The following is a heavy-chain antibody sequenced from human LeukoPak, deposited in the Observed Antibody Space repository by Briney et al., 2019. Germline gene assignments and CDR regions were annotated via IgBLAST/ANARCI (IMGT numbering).Heavy chain of an antibody. V-gene: IGHV3-30*04. CDR2: ISYDGSNK. D-gene: IGHD2-15*01. CDR1: GYTFTSYY. CDR3: ARDQGVYCSGGSCTAFDI. J-gene: IGHJ3*02. Sequence: SCKASGYTFTSYYMHWVRQAPGKGLEWVAVISYDGSNKYYADSVKGRFTIPRDNSKNTLYLQMNSLRAEDTAVYYCARDQGVYCSGGSCTAFDIWGQGTMVTVSS.